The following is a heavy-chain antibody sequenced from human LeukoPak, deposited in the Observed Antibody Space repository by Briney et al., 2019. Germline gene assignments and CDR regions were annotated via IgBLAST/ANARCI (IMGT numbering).Heavy chain of an antibody. CDR1: GFTFSSYA. V-gene: IGHV3-23*01. CDR2: ISGSGGST. Sequence: GGSLRLSCAASGFTFSSYAMSWVRQAPGKGLEWVSAISGSGGSTYYADSVKGRFTIPRDNSKNTLYLQMNSLRAEDTAVYYCAKRITMIVVVTTSWYFDLWGRGTLVTVSS. D-gene: IGHD3-22*01. J-gene: IGHJ2*01. CDR3: AKRITMIVVVTTSWYFDL.